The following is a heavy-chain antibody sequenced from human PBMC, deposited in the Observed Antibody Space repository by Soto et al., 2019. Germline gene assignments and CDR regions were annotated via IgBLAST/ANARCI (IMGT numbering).Heavy chain of an antibody. CDR1: GGSFSGYY. D-gene: IGHD3-3*01. CDR2: INHSGST. J-gene: IGHJ5*02. CDR3: ARGRGLGSLEWLLGYNWFDP. Sequence: PSEILSLTCAVYGGSFSGYYWSWIRQPPGKGLEWIGEINHSGSTNYNPSLKSRVTMSVDTSKNQFSLKLSSVTAADTAVYYCARGRGLGSLEWLLGYNWFDPWGQGTLVTVSS. V-gene: IGHV4-34*01.